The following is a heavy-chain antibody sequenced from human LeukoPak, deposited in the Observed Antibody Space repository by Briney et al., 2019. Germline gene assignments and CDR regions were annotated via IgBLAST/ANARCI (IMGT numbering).Heavy chain of an antibody. V-gene: IGHV5-51*01. CDR3: ARPSRYCSDGFSKSGHLDS. D-gene: IGHD2-15*01. CDR1: GYNFAAYW. Sequence: GESLKISCKASGYNFAAYWIGWVRQMPGKGLEWMGIIYPHDSDTRYSPSFQGQVTISADKSISTAYAQWSSLKASDTATYFCARPSRYCSDGFSKSGHLDSWGRGTPVTVSS. CDR2: IYPHDSDT. J-gene: IGHJ5*01.